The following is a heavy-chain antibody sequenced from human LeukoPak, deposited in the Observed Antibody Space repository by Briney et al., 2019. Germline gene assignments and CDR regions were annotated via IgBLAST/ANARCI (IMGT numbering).Heavy chain of an antibody. J-gene: IGHJ6*03. CDR3: ANGVATSDYYYYYMDV. V-gene: IGHV3-21*01. D-gene: IGHD5-12*01. Sequence: PGGSLRLSCEASGFTFSNYNMNWVRQAPGKELEWVSSITSTSSYIYNADSVKGRFTISRDNSKNTLYLQMNSLRAEDAAVYYCANGVATSDYYYYYMDVWGKGTTVTISS. CDR1: GFTFSNYN. CDR2: ITSTSSYI.